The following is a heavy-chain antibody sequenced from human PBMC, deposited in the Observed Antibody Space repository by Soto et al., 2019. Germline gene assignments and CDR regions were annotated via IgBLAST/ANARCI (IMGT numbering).Heavy chain of an antibody. V-gene: IGHV3-43*01. CDR1: GFTFDDYT. Sequence: PGGSLRLSCAASGFTFDDYTMHWVRQAPGEGLEWVSLISWDGGSTYYADSVKGRFTISRDNSKNSLYLQMNSLRTEDTALYYCAKGHLTTPVNYYGMDVWGQGTKVTVSS. CDR2: ISWDGGST. CDR3: AKGHLTTPVNYYGMDV. J-gene: IGHJ6*02. D-gene: IGHD4-17*01.